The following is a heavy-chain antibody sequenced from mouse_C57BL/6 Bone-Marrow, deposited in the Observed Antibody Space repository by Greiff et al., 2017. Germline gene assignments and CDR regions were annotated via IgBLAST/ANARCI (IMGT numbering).Heavy chain of an antibody. CDR1: GYAFTNYL. J-gene: IGHJ4*01. V-gene: IGHV1-54*01. CDR3: AKLGPYYYAMDY. CDR2: INPGSGGT. Sequence: ESGAELVRPGTSVKVSCKASGYAFTNYLIEWVKQRPGQGLEWIGVINPGSGGTNYNEKFKGKATLTADKSSSTAYMQLSSLTSEDSAVYFCAKLGPYYYAMDYWGQGTSVTVSS. D-gene: IGHD4-1*01.